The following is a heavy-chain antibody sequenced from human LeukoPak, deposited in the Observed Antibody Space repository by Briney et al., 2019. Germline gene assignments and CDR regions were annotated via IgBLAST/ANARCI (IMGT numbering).Heavy chain of an antibody. V-gene: IGHV3-23*01. D-gene: IGHD6-6*01. J-gene: IGHJ4*02. CDR2: ISGSGGST. CDR1: GFTFSSSA. CDR3: AKGGAARPKIL. Sequence: GGSLRLSCAASGFTFSSSAMNWVRQAPGKGLEWVSAISGSGGSTYYADSVKGRFTISRDNSKNTLYLQMNSLRAEDTAVYYCAKGGAARPKILWGQGTLVTVSS.